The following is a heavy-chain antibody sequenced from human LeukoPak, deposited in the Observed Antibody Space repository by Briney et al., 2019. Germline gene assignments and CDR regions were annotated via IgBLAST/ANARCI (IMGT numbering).Heavy chain of an antibody. CDR1: GYTFTSYG. CDR3: ARNYYDSSGYYYEDY. J-gene: IGHJ4*02. CDR2: ISAYNGNT. D-gene: IGHD3-22*01. V-gene: IGHV1-18*01. Sequence: ASVKVSCKASGYTFTSYGISWVRQAPGQGLEWMGWISAYNGNTNYAQKLQGRVTMTTDSSTSTAYMELRSLRSDDTAVYYCARNYYDSSGYYYEDYWGQGTLVTVSS.